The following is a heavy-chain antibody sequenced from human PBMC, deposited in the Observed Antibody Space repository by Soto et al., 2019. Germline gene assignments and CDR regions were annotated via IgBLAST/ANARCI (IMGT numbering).Heavy chain of an antibody. D-gene: IGHD6-19*01. Sequence: GGSLRLSCAASGFTFSDYYMSWMRQAPGKGLEWVSYISSSGSTIYYADSVMGRFTISRDNAKNSLYLQMNSLRAEDTAVYYCARRLAVAGMDHWFDPWGQGTLVTVSS. CDR2: ISSSGSTI. J-gene: IGHJ5*02. CDR1: GFTFSDYY. V-gene: IGHV3-11*01. CDR3: ARRLAVAGMDHWFDP.